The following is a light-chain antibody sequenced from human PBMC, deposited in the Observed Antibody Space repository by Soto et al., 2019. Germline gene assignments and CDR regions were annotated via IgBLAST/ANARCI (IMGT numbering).Light chain of an antibody. CDR3: QQYGSSPQT. CDR2: DAA. Sequence: EIVLTQSPGTLSLSPGERVTLSCRASQSVTNSYVAWYQQKPGQAPRLLIYDAATRATGIPDRFSGSGSGTDFSLTISRLEPEDLAVYYCQQYGSSPQTFGQGTKVDIK. CDR1: QSVTNSY. V-gene: IGKV3-20*01. J-gene: IGKJ1*01.